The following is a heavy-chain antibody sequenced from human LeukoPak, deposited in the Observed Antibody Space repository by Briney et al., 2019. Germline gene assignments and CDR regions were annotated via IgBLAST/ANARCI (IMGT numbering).Heavy chain of an antibody. CDR2: INHSGST. Sequence: PSETLSLTCAVYGGSFSGYYWSWIRQPPGKGLEWIGEINHSGSTNYNPSLKSRVTISVDTSKNQFSLKLSSVTAADTAVYYCAGSRSQPGFDYWGQGTLVTVSS. D-gene: IGHD1-26*01. CDR1: GGSFSGYY. J-gene: IGHJ4*02. CDR3: AGSRSQPGFDY. V-gene: IGHV4-34*01.